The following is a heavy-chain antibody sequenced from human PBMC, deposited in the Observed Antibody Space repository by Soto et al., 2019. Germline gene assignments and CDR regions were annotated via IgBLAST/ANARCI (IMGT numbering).Heavy chain of an antibody. Sequence: GGSLRLSCAASGFSFSTYDMNWVRQAPGKGLEWISYISSSSSTIYYADSVKGRFTISRDNAENSLYLQMNSLRAEDTAVYYCARPSGYFDTSGYYGAFYYYGMDVWGQVTTVTVSS. CDR3: ARPSGYFDTSGYYGAFYYYGMDV. CDR1: GFSFSTYD. J-gene: IGHJ6*02. V-gene: IGHV3-48*01. CDR2: ISSSSSTI. D-gene: IGHD3-22*01.